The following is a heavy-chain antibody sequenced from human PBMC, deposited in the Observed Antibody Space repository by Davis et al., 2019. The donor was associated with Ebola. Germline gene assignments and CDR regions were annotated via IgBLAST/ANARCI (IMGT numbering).Heavy chain of an antibody. CDR1: GYSFTSYW. CDR3: ARSRYCDGDCYGSFDY. CDR2: IYPGDSDT. J-gene: IGHJ4*02. V-gene: IGHV5-51*01. Sequence: GESLKLSCKGSGYSFTSYWIGWVRQMPGKGLEWMGIIYPGDSDTRYSPSFQGQVTISADKSISTAYLQWSSLKASDTAMYYCARSRYCDGDCYGSFDYWGQGTLVTVSS. D-gene: IGHD2-21*02.